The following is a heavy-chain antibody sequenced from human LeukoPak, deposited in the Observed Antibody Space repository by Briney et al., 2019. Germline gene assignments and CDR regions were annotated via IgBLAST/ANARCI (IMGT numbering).Heavy chain of an antibody. V-gene: IGHV4-31*03. J-gene: IGHJ4*02. D-gene: IGHD6-25*01. Sequence: SETLSLTCTVSGGSISSGGYYWSWIRQHPGKGLEWIGYIYYSGSTYYNPSLKSRVTVSLDMSKNQFSLKLNSVTAADTAVYYCARGTAAVYWGQGTLVTVSS. CDR2: IYYSGST. CDR1: GGSISSGGYY. CDR3: ARGTAAVY.